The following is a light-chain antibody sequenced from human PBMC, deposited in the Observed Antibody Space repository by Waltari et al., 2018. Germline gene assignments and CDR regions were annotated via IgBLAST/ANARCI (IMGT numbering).Light chain of an antibody. CDR3: QQYNSWLTWT. J-gene: IGKJ1*01. Sequence: EIMMTQSPATLSVSPGDRATLPCRASQNIYTNLAWYQQKPGQPPRLLIYGASTRPTGIPARVSGSGSGTEFTLTINSLQSEDFAVYYCQQYNSWLTWTFGQGTKVEIK. V-gene: IGKV3-15*01. CDR2: GAS. CDR1: QNIYTN.